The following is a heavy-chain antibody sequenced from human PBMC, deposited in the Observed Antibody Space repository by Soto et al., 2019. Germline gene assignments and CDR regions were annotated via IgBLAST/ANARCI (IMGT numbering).Heavy chain of an antibody. J-gene: IGHJ3*02. CDR2: IWYDGSNK. CDR3: ARDQWYSSSLGAFDI. D-gene: IGHD6-13*01. Sequence: GGSLRLSCAASGFTFSSYGMHWVRQAPGKGLEWVAVIWYDGSNKYYADSVKGRFTISRDNSKNTLYLQMNSLRAEDTAVYYCARDQWYSSSLGAFDIWGQGTMVTVSS. V-gene: IGHV3-33*01. CDR1: GFTFSSYG.